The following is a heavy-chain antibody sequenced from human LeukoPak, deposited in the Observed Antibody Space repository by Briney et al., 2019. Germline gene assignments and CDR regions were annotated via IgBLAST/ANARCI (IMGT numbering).Heavy chain of an antibody. CDR2: INPSGGST. V-gene: IGHV1-46*01. CDR1: GYTFTSYY. CDR3: ARGYSSGWYFVPAFDI. J-gene: IGHJ3*02. Sequence: ASVKVSCKASGYTFTSYYMHWVRQAPGQGLEWMGIINPSGGSTSYAQKFQGRVTMTRDTSTSTVYMELSSLRSEDTAVYYCARGYSSGWYFVPAFDIWGQGTMVTVSS. D-gene: IGHD6-19*01.